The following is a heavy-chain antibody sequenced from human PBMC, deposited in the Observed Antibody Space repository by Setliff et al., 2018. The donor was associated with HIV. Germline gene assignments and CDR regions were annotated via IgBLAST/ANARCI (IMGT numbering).Heavy chain of an antibody. CDR2: MNPNSGNT. CDR1: GYAFTTYD. CDR3: ARGIKLVGGVIVGSMDV. J-gene: IGHJ6*03. Sequence: ASVKVSCKASGYAFTTYDINWVRQATGQGLEWMGWMNPNSGNTGYTQEFQGRVTMTRNTSISTAYMELSSLRSEDTAVYYCARGIKLVGGVIVGSMDVWGKGTTVTVSS. V-gene: IGHV1-8*02. D-gene: IGHD3-16*02.